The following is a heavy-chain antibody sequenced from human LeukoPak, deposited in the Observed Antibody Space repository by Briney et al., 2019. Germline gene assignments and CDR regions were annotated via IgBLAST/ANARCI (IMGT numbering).Heavy chain of an antibody. CDR1: GYTFTGHY. CDR3: ARDLVRRYCGGDCLHFQDY. CDR2: INPNSGGT. V-gene: IGHV1-2*02. Sequence: GASVKVSCKASGYTFTGHYMHWVRRAPGQGLEWMGWINPNSGGTNYAQKFQGRVTITRDTSISTAYMQLSRLTSDDTAVYYCARDLVRRYCGGDCLHFQDYWGQGTLVTVSS. J-gene: IGHJ4*02. D-gene: IGHD2-21*02.